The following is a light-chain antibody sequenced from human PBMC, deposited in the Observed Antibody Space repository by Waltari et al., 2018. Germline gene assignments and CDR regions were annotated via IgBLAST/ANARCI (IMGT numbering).Light chain of an antibody. CDR3: QQAKSFPLT. Sequence: DIQMTQSPSSVSASVGDRVKITCRASQSIRSWLAWYQQKAWKAPKLLIYAASSLQSGVPSRFSGSGSGTDFTLTISSLQPEDFATYCCQQAKSFPLTFGPGTTVDIK. V-gene: IGKV1-12*01. CDR1: QSIRSW. CDR2: AAS. J-gene: IGKJ3*01.